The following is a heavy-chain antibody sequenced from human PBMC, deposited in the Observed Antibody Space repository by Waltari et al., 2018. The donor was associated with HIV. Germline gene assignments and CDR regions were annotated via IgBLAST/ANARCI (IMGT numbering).Heavy chain of an antibody. CDR1: GGSISSGSYY. Sequence: QVQLQESGPGLVKPSQTLSLTCTVSGGSISSGSYYWSWIRQPAGKGLEWIGRIYTSGSTNYHPSLKSRVTISVDTSKNQFSLKLSSVTAADTAVYYCARTYCSSTSCYGGANWFDPWGQGTLVTVSS. V-gene: IGHV4-61*02. CDR3: ARTYCSSTSCYGGANWFDP. CDR2: IYTSGST. J-gene: IGHJ5*02. D-gene: IGHD2-2*01.